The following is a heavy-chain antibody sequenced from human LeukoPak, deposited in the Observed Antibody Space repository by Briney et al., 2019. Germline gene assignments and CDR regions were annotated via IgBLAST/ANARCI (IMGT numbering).Heavy chain of an antibody. CDR2: IKRKTNGGTT. V-gene: IGHV3-15*01. D-gene: IGHD3-10*01. Sequence: PGGSLRLSCAASGFTFGNAWMSWVRQAPGKVLEWVGRIKRKTNGGTTDYGAPVKGRFTISRDDSKNTLYLQMNSLKTEDTAVYYCTTHDYYGSGTFDIWGQGTMVTVSS. CDR1: GFTFGNAW. CDR3: TTHDYYGSGTFDI. J-gene: IGHJ3*02.